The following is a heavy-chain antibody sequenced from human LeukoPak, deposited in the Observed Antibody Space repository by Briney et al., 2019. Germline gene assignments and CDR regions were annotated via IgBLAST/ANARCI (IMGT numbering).Heavy chain of an antibody. CDR1: GGSISSYY. V-gene: IGHV4-4*09. J-gene: IGHJ6*03. D-gene: IGHD2-2*01. CDR3: ARLARYCSSTSCYYYYYMDV. Sequence: SETLSLTCTVSGGSISSYYWSWIRQPPGKGLEWIGYIYTSGSTNYNPSLKSRVTISVDTSKNQFSLKLSSVTAADTAVYYCARLARYCSSTSCYYYYYMDVWGKGTTVTVSS. CDR2: IYTSGST.